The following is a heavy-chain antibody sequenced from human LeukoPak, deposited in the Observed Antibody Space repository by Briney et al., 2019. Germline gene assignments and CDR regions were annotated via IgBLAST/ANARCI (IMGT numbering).Heavy chain of an antibody. CDR1: GYTFTSYD. V-gene: IGHV1-8*01. CDR3: ARDRGYGDYVRLDY. CDR2: MNPNSGNT. J-gene: IGHJ4*02. Sequence: GASVKVSCKASGYTFTSYDVNWVRQATGQGLEWMGWMNPNSGNTGYAQKFQGRVTMTRNTSISTAYMELRSLRSDDTAVYYCARDRGYGDYVRLDYWGQGTLVTVSS. D-gene: IGHD4-17*01.